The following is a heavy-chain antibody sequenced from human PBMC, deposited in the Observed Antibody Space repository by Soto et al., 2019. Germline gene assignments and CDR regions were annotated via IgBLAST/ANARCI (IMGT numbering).Heavy chain of an antibody. CDR2: INHSGST. J-gene: IGHJ5*02. D-gene: IGHD2-2*01. V-gene: IGHV4-34*01. CDR3: ARGRHPRYCSSTSCYRDWFDP. CDR1: GGSFSGYY. Sequence: QVQLQQWGAGLLKPSETLSLTCAVYGGSFSGYYWSWIRQPPGKGLEWIGEINHSGSTNYNPSLKSRVPRSVDTSKNQFSLKLSSVTAADTAVYYCARGRHPRYCSSTSCYRDWFDPWGQGTLVTVSS.